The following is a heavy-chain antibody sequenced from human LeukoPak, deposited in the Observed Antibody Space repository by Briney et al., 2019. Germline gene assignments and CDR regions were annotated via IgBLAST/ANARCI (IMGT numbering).Heavy chain of an antibody. CDR3: TTGPGNSGY. D-gene: IGHD4-23*01. V-gene: IGHV3-15*01. CDR1: GLTFSNAW. J-gene: IGHJ4*02. Sequence: PGGSLRLSCAVYGLTFSNAWMSWVRQAPGKGLEWVGRIKSTTVDATPEYAAPVKGRFTISRDDSKNTVYLQMNSLKTEDTAVYYCTTGPGNSGYWGQGTLVTVSS. CDR2: IKSTTVDATP.